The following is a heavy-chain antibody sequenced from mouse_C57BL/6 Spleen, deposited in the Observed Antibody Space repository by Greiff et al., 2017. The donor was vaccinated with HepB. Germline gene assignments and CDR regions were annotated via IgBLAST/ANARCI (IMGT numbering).Heavy chain of an antibody. Sequence: EVHLVESGGDLVKPGGSLKLSCAASGFTFSSYGMSWVRQTPDKRLEWVATISSGGSYTYYPDSVKGRFTISRDNAKNTLYLQMSSLKSEDTAMYYCARHAYYSNYDDYWGQGTTLTVSS. CDR1: GFTFSSYG. D-gene: IGHD2-5*01. J-gene: IGHJ2*01. V-gene: IGHV5-6*01. CDR3: ARHAYYSNYDDY. CDR2: ISSGGSYT.